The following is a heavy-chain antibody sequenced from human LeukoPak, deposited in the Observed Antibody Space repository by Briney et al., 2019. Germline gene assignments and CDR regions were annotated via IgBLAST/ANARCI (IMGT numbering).Heavy chain of an antibody. CDR1: GFTFSSYS. V-gene: IGHV3-21*01. D-gene: IGHD3-16*01. CDR3: ARTVLRSLGEFSLRGWFDP. J-gene: IGHJ5*02. CDR2: ISSSSSYI. Sequence: GGSLRLSCAASGFTFSSYSMNWVRRAPGKGLEWVSSISSSSSYIYYADSVKGRFTISRDNAKNSLYLQMNSLRAEDTAVYYCARTVLRSLGEFSLRGWFDPWGQGTLVTVSS.